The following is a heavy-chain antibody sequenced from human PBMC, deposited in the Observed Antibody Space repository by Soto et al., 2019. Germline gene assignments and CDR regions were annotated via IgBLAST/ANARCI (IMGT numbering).Heavy chain of an antibody. CDR2: IIPIFGMA. Sequence: QVQLVQSGAEVKKPGSSVMVSCKASGGTFSSYTINWVRQAPGQGLEWMGRIIPIFGMANYAQKFQGRVTITADESTSTAYMQLSSLRSEDTGLYYCAREEAQYQLLHSYYDMDVWGKGTTVTVSS. J-gene: IGHJ6*03. V-gene: IGHV1-69*08. D-gene: IGHD2-2*01. CDR1: GGTFSSYT. CDR3: AREEAQYQLLHSYYDMDV.